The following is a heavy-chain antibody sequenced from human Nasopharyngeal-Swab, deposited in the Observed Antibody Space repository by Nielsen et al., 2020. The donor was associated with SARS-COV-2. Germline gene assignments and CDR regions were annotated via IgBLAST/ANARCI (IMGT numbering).Heavy chain of an antibody. D-gene: IGHD2-2*02. V-gene: IGHV4-59*01. CDR2: IYYSGST. J-gene: IGHJ4*02. CDR3: ARGRGRPNIVVVPAAICYFDY. CDR1: GGSISSYY. Sequence: SETLSLTCTVSGGSISSYYWSWIRQPPGKGLEWIGYIYYSGSTNYNPSLKSRVTISVDTSKNQFSLKLSSVTAADTAVYYCARGRGRPNIVVVPAAICYFDYWGQGTLVTVSS.